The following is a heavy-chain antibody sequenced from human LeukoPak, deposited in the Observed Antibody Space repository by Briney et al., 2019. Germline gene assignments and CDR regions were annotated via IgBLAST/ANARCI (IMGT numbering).Heavy chain of an antibody. J-gene: IGHJ3*02. CDR3: ARAPGITGTTVAFDI. CDR1: GVSISTYY. V-gene: IGHV4-4*07. Sequence: PSETLSLTCTVSGVSISTYYWSWIRQPAGKGLEWIGHIYTSGNTNYNPSLKSRVTISVDRSKNQFSLKLSSVTAADTAMYYCARAPGITGTTVAFDIWGQGTMVTVSS. D-gene: IGHD1-7*01. CDR2: IYTSGNT.